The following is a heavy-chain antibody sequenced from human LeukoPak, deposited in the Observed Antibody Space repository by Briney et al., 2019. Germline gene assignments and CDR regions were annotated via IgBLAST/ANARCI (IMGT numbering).Heavy chain of an antibody. CDR2: IYHSGST. Sequence: SQTLSLTCTVSGGSISSGGYYWSWIRQPPGKGLEWIGYIYHSGSTYYNPSLKSRVTISVDRSKNQFSLKLSSVTAADTAVYYCARDSDFWSGHDAGYWGQGTLVTVSS. D-gene: IGHD3-3*01. V-gene: IGHV4-30-2*01. CDR3: ARDSDFWSGHDAGY. J-gene: IGHJ4*02. CDR1: GGSISSGGYY.